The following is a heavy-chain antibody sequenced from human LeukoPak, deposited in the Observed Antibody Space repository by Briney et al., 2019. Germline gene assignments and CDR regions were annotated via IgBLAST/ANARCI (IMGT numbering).Heavy chain of an antibody. Sequence: PGGSLRLSCAASGFTFSSYAMSWVRQAPGKGLEWVSAISGSGENTYYADSVKGRFTISRDNSKNTLYPQMNNLRAEDTALYYCSKDPYRRRWRHHWFHARGHRTLLPVCS. CDR2: ISGSGENT. D-gene: IGHD2-2*01. V-gene: IGHV3-23*01. CDR3: SKDPYRRRWRHHWFHA. J-gene: IGHJ5*01. CDR1: GFTFSSYA.